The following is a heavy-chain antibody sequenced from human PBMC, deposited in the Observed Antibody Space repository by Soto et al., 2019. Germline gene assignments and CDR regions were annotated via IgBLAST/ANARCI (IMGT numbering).Heavy chain of an antibody. V-gene: IGHV3-30*03. Sequence: GGSLRLSCAASGFTFSSYGMHWVRQAPGKGLEWVAVISYDGSNKYYADSVKGRFTISRDNSKNTLYLQMNSLRAEDTAVYYCARENNQSKYRNQKHYGMDVRGQGTTVTVSS. D-gene: IGHD3-16*02. CDR2: ISYDGSNK. J-gene: IGHJ6*02. CDR3: ARENNQSKYRNQKHYGMDV. CDR1: GFTFSSYG.